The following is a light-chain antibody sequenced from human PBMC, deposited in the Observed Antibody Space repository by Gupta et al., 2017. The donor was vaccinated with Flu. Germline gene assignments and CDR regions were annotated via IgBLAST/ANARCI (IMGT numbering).Light chain of an antibody. CDR1: QDIYSG. CDR3: QQTHDFPLT. Sequence: DVQMTQSPSSVSASVGDRVSLTCRASQDIYSGLAWYQQKAGRAPELLICDASTLQSGVPSRFSGIESGTEFTLTISRRQPEDYATYYCQQTHDFPLTFGGGTKVEI. CDR2: DAS. J-gene: IGKJ4*01. V-gene: IGKV1-12*01.